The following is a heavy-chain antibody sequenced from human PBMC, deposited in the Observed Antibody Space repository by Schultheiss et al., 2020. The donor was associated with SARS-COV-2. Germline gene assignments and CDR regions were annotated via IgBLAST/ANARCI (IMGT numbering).Heavy chain of an antibody. D-gene: IGHD6-19*01. CDR2: ISGSGGST. Sequence: GESLKISCAASGFTFSSYAMSWVRQAPGKGLEWVSAISGSGGSTYYADSVKGRFTISRDNAKNSLYLQMNSLRAEDSALYYCAKAGSGWYDWFDPWGQGTLVTVSS. V-gene: IGHV3-23*01. CDR3: AKAGSGWYDWFDP. CDR1: GFTFSSYA. J-gene: IGHJ5*02.